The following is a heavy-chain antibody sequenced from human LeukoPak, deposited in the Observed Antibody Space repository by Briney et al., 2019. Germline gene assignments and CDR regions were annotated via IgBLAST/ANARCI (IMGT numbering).Heavy chain of an antibody. Sequence: GGSLRLSCAASGFIVNNKYMTWVRQAPGKGLEWVSLIYNDGRTYYADSVKGRCTISRDNSKNTLYLQMNSLRVEDTAVYYCARGLFLSGYLDAFDIWGQGTVVTVSS. CDR3: ARGLFLSGYLDAFDI. CDR2: IYNDGRT. CDR1: GFIVNNKY. J-gene: IGHJ3*02. V-gene: IGHV3-53*01. D-gene: IGHD3-22*01.